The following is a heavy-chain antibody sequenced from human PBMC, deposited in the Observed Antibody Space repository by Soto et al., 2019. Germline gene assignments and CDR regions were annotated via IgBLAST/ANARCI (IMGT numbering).Heavy chain of an antibody. V-gene: IGHV1-46*01. CDR2: VNPSGGST. J-gene: IGHJ6*02. Sequence: ASVKVSCKASRDTFTSYYMHWVRQAPEQGLEWMGIVNPSGGSTSYAQKFQGRVTMTRDTSTSTVYMELSSLRSEDTAVYYCARGLDSSGYYHKYYYYYGMDVWGQGTTVTVSS. CDR3: ARGLDSSGYYHKYYYYYGMDV. D-gene: IGHD3-22*01. CDR1: RDTFTSYY.